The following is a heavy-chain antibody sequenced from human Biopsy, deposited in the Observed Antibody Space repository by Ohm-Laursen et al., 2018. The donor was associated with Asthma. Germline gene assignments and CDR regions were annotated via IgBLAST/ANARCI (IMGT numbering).Heavy chain of an antibody. Sequence: SETLSLTCSVSGGSIFNSSSYWGWIRQPPGKGLEWIANIYYMGSTYYNPSLKSRFTISLDMTMNNLSLNLNSVTAADTAVYSCARMRIQGTSPYYFDYWGQGILVTVSS. J-gene: IGHJ4*02. CDR1: GGSIFNSSSY. CDR3: ARMRIQGTSPYYFDY. V-gene: IGHV4-39*02. CDR2: IYYMGST. D-gene: IGHD1-7*01.